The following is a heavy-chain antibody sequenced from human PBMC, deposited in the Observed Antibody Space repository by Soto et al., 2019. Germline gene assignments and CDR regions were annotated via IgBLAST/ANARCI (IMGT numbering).Heavy chain of an antibody. CDR1: GFTFSSYA. V-gene: IGHV3-23*01. D-gene: IGHD6-19*01. CDR2: ISGSGGST. Sequence: PGGSLRLSCAASGFTFSSYAMSWVRQAPGKGLEWVSAISGSGGSTYYADSVKGRFTISRDNSKNTLYLQMNSLRAEDTAVYYCAIDLLAVGKGYYIDYWGQGIRVTVAS. J-gene: IGHJ4*02. CDR3: AIDLLAVGKGYYIDY.